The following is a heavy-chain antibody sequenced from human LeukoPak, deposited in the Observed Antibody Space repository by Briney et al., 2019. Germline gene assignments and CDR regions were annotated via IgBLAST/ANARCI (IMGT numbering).Heavy chain of an antibody. CDR3: ARALSIFGVVRSDAFDI. Sequence: PSETLSLTCTVSGGSISSTSYYWGWIRQPPGKGLEWIGSIYYSGNTYYNPSLKSRVTISVDTSKNQFSLKLSSVTAADTAVYYCARALSIFGVVRSDAFDIWSQGTMVTVSS. V-gene: IGHV4-39*07. D-gene: IGHD3-3*02. CDR2: IYYSGNT. J-gene: IGHJ3*02. CDR1: GGSISSTSYY.